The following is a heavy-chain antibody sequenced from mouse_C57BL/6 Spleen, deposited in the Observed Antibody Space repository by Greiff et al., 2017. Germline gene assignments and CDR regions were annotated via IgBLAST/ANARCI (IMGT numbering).Heavy chain of an antibody. CDR1: GFTFTDYY. V-gene: IGHV7-3*01. CDR2: IRNKANGYTT. J-gene: IGHJ2*01. D-gene: IGHD2-1*01. CDR3: ARFYGNYERYFDY. Sequence: EVKLMESGGGLVQPGGSLSLSCAASGFTFTDYYMSWVRQPPGKALEWLGFIRNKANGYTTEYSASVKGRFTISRDNSQSILYLQMNALRAEDSATYYCARFYGNYERYFDYWGQGTTLTVSS.